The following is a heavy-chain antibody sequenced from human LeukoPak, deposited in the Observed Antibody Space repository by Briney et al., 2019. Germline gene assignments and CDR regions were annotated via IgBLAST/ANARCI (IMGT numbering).Heavy chain of an antibody. CDR2: IGSSGSSNSI. CDR1: GFTFSDHY. CDR3: ARDRHHCSSTSCYRANFVFEAFDI. V-gene: IGHV3-11*01. Sequence: GGSLRLSCAASGFTFSDHYMSWIRQAPGKGLEWLSYIGSSGSSNSIYYADSVKGRFAVSRDNAKNSLYLQMNSLRAEDTAVYYCARDRHHCSSTSCYRANFVFEAFDIWGQGTMVTVSS. J-gene: IGHJ3*02. D-gene: IGHD2-2*02.